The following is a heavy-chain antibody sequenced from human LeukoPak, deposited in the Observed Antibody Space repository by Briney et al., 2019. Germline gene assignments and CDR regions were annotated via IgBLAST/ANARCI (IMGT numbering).Heavy chain of an antibody. Sequence: PGRSLRLSCAASGFTSSSYGMHWVRQAPGKGLEWVAVIWYDGSNKYYADSVKGRFTISRDNSKNTLYLQMNSLRAEDTAVYYCAKDHYGSGSYIDYWGQGTLVTVSS. V-gene: IGHV3-33*06. CDR2: IWYDGSNK. D-gene: IGHD3-10*01. J-gene: IGHJ4*02. CDR1: GFTSSSYG. CDR3: AKDHYGSGSYIDY.